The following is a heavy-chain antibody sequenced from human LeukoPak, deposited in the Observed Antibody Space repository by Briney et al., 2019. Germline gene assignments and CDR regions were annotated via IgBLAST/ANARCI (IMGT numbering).Heavy chain of an antibody. CDR1: GFTFSTHA. V-gene: IGHV3-23*01. Sequence: GGSLRLSCAASGFTFSTHAMSWVRQAPGKGLDWVSTISDSGGSTYYADSVKGRFTISRDNSKNTLYLQMNSLRVEDTAIYYCAKSRYDFWSGGDYWGQGTLVTVSS. CDR3: AKSRYDFWSGGDY. CDR2: ISDSGGST. D-gene: IGHD3-3*01. J-gene: IGHJ4*02.